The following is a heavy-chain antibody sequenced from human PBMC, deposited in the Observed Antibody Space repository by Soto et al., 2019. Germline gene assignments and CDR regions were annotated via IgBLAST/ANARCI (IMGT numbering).Heavy chain of an antibody. CDR2: IYYSGST. V-gene: IGHV4-39*01. Sequence: QLQLQESGPGLVKPSETLSLTCTVSGGSISSSSYYWGWIRQPPGKGLEWIGSIYYSGSTYYNPSLKSRVTISVDTSKNQFSLKLSSVTAADTAVYYCARHINYGDYEGGPVDYWGQGTLVTVSS. CDR3: ARHINYGDYEGGPVDY. J-gene: IGHJ4*02. D-gene: IGHD4-17*01. CDR1: GGSISSSSYY.